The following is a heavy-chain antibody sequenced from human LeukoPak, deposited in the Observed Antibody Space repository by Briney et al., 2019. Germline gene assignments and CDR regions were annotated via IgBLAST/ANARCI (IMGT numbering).Heavy chain of an antibody. D-gene: IGHD6-19*01. CDR1: GFIFSNYW. Sequence: PGGSLRLSSAASGFIFSNYWMHWLRQAPGKGLVWVSRISGDAISTAYADPVKGRFTISRDSAKNSLYLQVNSLRAEDTAVYYCARDHAVGGFDYWGQGTLVTVSS. CDR3: ARDHAVGGFDY. J-gene: IGHJ4*02. CDR2: ISGDAIST. V-gene: IGHV3-74*01.